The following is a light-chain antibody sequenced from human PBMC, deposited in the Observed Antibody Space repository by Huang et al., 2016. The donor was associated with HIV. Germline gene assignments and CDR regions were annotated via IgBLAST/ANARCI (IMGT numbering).Light chain of an antibody. CDR2: DAS. J-gene: IGKJ1*01. CDR3: HQHSSWPGT. CDR1: PSVGSY. V-gene: IGKV3-11*01. Sequence: DIVLTQSPATLSLSPGERATLSCRAGPSVGSYLAWYQPKPGQAPRLLVSDASHRATGIPARFSGSGSGTDFTLTISSLEPEDFAVYYCHQHSSWPGTFGQGTRVEIK.